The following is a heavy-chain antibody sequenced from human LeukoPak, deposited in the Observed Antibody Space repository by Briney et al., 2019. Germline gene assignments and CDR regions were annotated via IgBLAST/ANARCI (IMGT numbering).Heavy chain of an antibody. D-gene: IGHD6-19*01. V-gene: IGHV1-46*02. J-gene: IGHJ6*02. Sequence: EASVKVSCKASEYSLNSYYMHWVRQAPGQGLEWMGMINPGGGTTTHTQKFQGRVTMTSDTSTSTVHMQLSSLRSDDTAIYYCATDSSGWFPPHYFYYAMDVWGQGTTITVSS. CDR3: ATDSSGWFPPHYFYYAMDV. CDR1: EYSLNSYY. CDR2: INPGGGTT.